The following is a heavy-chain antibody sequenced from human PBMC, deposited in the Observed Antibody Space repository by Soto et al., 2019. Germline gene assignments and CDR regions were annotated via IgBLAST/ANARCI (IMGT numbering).Heavy chain of an antibody. Sequence: SVKVSCKASGGTFSSYAISWVRQAPGQGLEWMGGIIPIFGTANYAQKLQGRVTITADASTSTAYMELRSLRSDDTAVYYCARDNGYSYGTGRVDYWGQGTLVTVSS. J-gene: IGHJ4*02. V-gene: IGHV1-69*13. D-gene: IGHD5-18*01. CDR2: IIPIFGTA. CDR3: ARDNGYSYGTGRVDY. CDR1: GGTFSSYA.